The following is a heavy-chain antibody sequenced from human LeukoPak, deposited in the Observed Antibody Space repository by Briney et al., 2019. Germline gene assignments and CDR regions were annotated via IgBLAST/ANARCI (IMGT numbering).Heavy chain of an antibody. D-gene: IGHD3-10*01. Sequence: ALVKVSCKVSGYTFTDYYMHWVQQAPGKGLEWMGLVDPEDGETIYAEKFQGRVTITADTSTDTAYMELSSLRSEDTAVYYCATAYRENYYGSGSYYNPWGQGTLVTVSS. V-gene: IGHV1-69-2*01. CDR3: ATAYRENYYGSGSYYNP. CDR2: VDPEDGET. J-gene: IGHJ5*02. CDR1: GYTFTDYY.